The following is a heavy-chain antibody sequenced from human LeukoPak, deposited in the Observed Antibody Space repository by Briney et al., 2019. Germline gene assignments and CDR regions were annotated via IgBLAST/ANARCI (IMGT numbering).Heavy chain of an antibody. V-gene: IGHV4-59*01. CDR2: IYDSGST. CDR3: ARDPGSELIRFYAFDI. D-gene: IGHD3-3*01. Sequence: SGTLSLTCTVSGGSISSYYWSWIRQPPGQGLEGLGDIYDSGSTNYNPSLMSRVSIFEETSKNQFSRKLSSVSSADTAVYYCARDPGSELIRFYAFDIWGQGTMVTVSS. CDR1: GGSISSYY. J-gene: IGHJ3*02.